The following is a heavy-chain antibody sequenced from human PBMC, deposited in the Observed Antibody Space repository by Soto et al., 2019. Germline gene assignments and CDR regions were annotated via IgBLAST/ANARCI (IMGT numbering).Heavy chain of an antibody. J-gene: IGHJ4*02. D-gene: IGHD6-6*01. Sequence: SETLSLTCTVSGGSISSYYWSWIRQPPGKGLEWIGYIYYSGSTNYNPSLKSRVTISVDTSKNQFSLKLSSVTAADTAVYYCARHDVAARAFDYWGQGTLVTVS. CDR3: ARHDVAARAFDY. V-gene: IGHV4-59*08. CDR2: IYYSGST. CDR1: GGSISSYY.